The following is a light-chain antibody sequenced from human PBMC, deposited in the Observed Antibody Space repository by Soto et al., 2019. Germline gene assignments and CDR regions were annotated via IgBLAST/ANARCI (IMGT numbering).Light chain of an antibody. CDR1: QSVSSY. Sequence: EIVLTQSPATLSLSPGERATLSCRASQSVSSYLAWYQQKPGQAPRLLIYDASNRATGIPARFSGSGSGTDFTLTISRLEPDDFAVYYCQHRSNWPPITFGQGTRLEIK. CDR3: QHRSNWPPIT. V-gene: IGKV3-11*01. CDR2: DAS. J-gene: IGKJ5*01.